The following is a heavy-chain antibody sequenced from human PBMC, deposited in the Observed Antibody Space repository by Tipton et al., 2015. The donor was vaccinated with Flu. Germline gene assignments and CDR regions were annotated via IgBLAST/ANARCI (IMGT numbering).Heavy chain of an antibody. CDR3: ARVLPHYYDSGGYSPRAFDI. CDR1: GYTFTSYG. Sequence: QVQLVQSGAEVKKPGASVKVSCKASGYTFTSYGISWVRQAPGQGLEWMGWISAYNGNTNYAQKLQGRVTMTTDTSTSTAYMELRSRRSDDTAVYYWARVLPHYYDSGGYSPRAFDIWGQGTMVTASS. D-gene: IGHD3-22*01. CDR2: ISAYNGNT. J-gene: IGHJ3*02. V-gene: IGHV1-18*01.